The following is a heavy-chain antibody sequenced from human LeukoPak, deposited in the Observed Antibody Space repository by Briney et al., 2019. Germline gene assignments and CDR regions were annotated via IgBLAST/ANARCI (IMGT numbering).Heavy chain of an antibody. CDR1: GFTFSSYG. J-gene: IGHJ4*02. Sequence: PGGALRLSCSASGFTFSSYGMHWVRQAPGKGLGWVAVISYDGSNKYYADSVKGRFTISRDNSTNTLYLQMNSLRAEDTAVYYCARDFDSYGYRNFDYWGQGTLVTVSS. CDR2: ISYDGSNK. CDR3: ARDFDSYGYRNFDY. V-gene: IGHV3-30*03. D-gene: IGHD5-18*01.